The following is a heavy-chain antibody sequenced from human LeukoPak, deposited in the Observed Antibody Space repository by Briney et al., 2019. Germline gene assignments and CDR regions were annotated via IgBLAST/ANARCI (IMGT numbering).Heavy chain of an antibody. Sequence: PGGSLRLSCAASGFTFDDYGMSWVRQAPGKGLEWVSGINWNGGSTGYADSVKGRFTISRDNAKNSLYLQMNSLRAEDTALYYCARDRYSSGWYGGSDAFDIWGQGTMVTVSS. D-gene: IGHD6-19*01. J-gene: IGHJ3*02. CDR3: ARDRYSSGWYGGSDAFDI. CDR2: INWNGGST. V-gene: IGHV3-20*04. CDR1: GFTFDDYG.